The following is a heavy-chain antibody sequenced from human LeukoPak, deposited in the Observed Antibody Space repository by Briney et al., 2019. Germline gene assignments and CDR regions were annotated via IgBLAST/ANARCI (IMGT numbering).Heavy chain of an antibody. D-gene: IGHD3-10*01. V-gene: IGHV3-23*01. J-gene: IGHJ3*02. Sequence: GGTLRLSCAASGFTFSSYGMSWVRQAPGKGLEWVSAISGSGGSTYYAASVKGRFTISRDNAKNSLYLQMNSLRAEDTALYYCARRSGSRGAFNIWGQGTMVTVSS. CDR2: ISGSGGST. CDR3: ARRSGSRGAFNI. CDR1: GFTFSSYG.